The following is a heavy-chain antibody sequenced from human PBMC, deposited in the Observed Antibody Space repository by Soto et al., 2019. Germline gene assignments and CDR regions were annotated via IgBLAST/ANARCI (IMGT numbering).Heavy chain of an antibody. CDR3: ARDVARHSGSADYYYYGMDV. Sequence: ASVKVSCKASGYTFTSYYMHWVRQAPGQGLEWMGIINPSGGSTSYAQKFQGRVTMTRDTSTSTVYMELSSLGSEDTAVYYCARDVARHSGSADYYYYGMDVWGQGTTVTVSS. V-gene: IGHV1-46*01. CDR1: GYTFTSYY. CDR2: INPSGGST. J-gene: IGHJ6*02. D-gene: IGHD5-12*01.